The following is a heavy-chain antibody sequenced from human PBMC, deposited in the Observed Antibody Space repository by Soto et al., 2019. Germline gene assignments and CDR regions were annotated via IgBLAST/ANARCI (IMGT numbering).Heavy chain of an antibody. CDR1: GYSLTSYW. CDR2: IYPGDSDT. CDR3: ARSSGTGGYYYYYYGMDV. Sequence: PGESLKISCKGSGYSLTSYWIGWVRQMPGKGLEWMGIIYPGDSDTRYSPSFQGQVTISADKSISTAYLQWSSLKASDTAIYYCARSSGTGGYYYYYYGMDVWGQGTTVTVSS. V-gene: IGHV5-51*01. D-gene: IGHD3-10*01. J-gene: IGHJ6*02.